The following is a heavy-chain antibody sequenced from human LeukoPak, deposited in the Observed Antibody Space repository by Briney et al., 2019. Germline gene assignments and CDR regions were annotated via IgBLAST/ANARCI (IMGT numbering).Heavy chain of an antibody. CDR3: ARATRGSRTYYYGSGRAYNWFDP. CDR2: INPSGGST. Sequence: ASVKVSCKASGYTFTSYYMHWVRQAPGQGLEWMEIINPSGGSTSYAQKFQGRVTMTRDTSTSTVYMELSSLRSEDTAVYYCARATRGSRTYYYGSGRAYNWFDPWGQGTLVTVSS. J-gene: IGHJ5*02. CDR1: GYTFTSYY. V-gene: IGHV1-46*01. D-gene: IGHD3-10*01.